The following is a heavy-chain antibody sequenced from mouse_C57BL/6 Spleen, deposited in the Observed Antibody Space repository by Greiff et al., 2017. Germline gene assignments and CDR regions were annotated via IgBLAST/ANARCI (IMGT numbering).Heavy chain of an antibody. CDR3: ASPSEGYFDY. J-gene: IGHJ2*01. CDR1: GYAFSSYW. V-gene: IGHV1-80*01. CDR2: IYPGDGDT. Sequence: VQLQQSGAELVKPGASVKISCKASGYAFSSYWMNWVKQRPGKGLEWIGHIYPGDGDTNYNGKFKGKATLTVDKSSSTAYMQLSSLTSEDSAVYFCASPSEGYFDYWGQGPTLTVSS.